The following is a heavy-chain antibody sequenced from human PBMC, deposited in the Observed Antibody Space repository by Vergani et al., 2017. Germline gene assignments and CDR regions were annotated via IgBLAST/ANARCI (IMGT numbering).Heavy chain of an antibody. V-gene: IGHV4-61*02. D-gene: IGHD3-16*01. CDR3: ARGYYGRGDN. Sequence: QVQLQESGPGLVKPSQTLSLICSVSGDSITSSTYYWSWTRQPAGKGLEYIGRIYTTGSTNYNPSLKSRVTISVDTSKNQISLNLSSVTAADTAMYYCARGYYGRGDNWGQGTLVTVSS. CDR1: GDSITSSTYY. CDR2: IYTTGST. J-gene: IGHJ4*02.